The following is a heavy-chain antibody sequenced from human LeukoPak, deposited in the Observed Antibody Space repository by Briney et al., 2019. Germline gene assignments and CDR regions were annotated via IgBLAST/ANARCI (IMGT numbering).Heavy chain of an antibody. J-gene: IGHJ4*02. CDR2: INPNSGGT. V-gene: IGHV1-2*06. CDR3: ARDVTYYYDSSGYELLY. Sequence: GASVKVSCKASGYTFTGYYTHWVRQAPGQGLEWMGRINPNSGGTNYAQKFQGRVTMTRDTSISTAYMELSRLRSDDTAVYYCARDVTYYYDSSGYELLYWGQGTLVTVSS. CDR1: GYTFTGYY. D-gene: IGHD3-22*01.